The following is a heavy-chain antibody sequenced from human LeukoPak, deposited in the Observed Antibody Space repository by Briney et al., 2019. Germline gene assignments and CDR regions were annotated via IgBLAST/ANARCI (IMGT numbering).Heavy chain of an antibody. J-gene: IGHJ4*02. CDR1: GFTFSNAW. V-gene: IGHV3-15*01. CDR2: IKRKSNGGTI. D-gene: IGHD6-19*01. CDR3: ATGVAVAGLVPFDY. Sequence: GGSLRLSCAASGFTFSNAWTSWVRQAPGKGLEWVGRIKRKSNGGTIDYAAPVKGRFTISRDDSKNTLYLQMNSLKTEDTAIYSCATGVAVAGLVPFDYWGQGTLVTVSS.